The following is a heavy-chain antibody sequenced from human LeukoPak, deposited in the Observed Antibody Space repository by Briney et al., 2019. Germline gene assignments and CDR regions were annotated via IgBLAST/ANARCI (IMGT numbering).Heavy chain of an antibody. J-gene: IGHJ6*02. CDR1: GFTFSSYA. CDR2: ISESAGSI. CDR3: AKAKFGPMSGMDV. D-gene: IGHD3-16*01. V-gene: IGHV3-23*01. Sequence: PGGSLRLSCAASGFTFSSYAMSWVRQTPGKGLEWVSTISESAGSIYYADSVKGWSTISRDNSKYTLSLQMNSLRAEDTAVYYCAKAKFGPMSGMDVWGQGTTVTVSS.